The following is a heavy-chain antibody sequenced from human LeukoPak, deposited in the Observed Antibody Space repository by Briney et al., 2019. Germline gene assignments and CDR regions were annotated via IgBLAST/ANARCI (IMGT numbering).Heavy chain of an antibody. J-gene: IGHJ3*02. CDR3: ARTYYYDSSGYYYRAAFDI. CDR2: IYPGDSDT. CDR1: GYIFTSYW. Sequence: GESLKISCKASGYIFTSYWIGWVRQMPGKGLEWMGIIYPGDSDTRYSPSFRGQVTISADKSISTAYLQWSSLKASDTAMYYCARTYYYDSSGYYYRAAFDIWGQGTMVTVSS. D-gene: IGHD3-22*01. V-gene: IGHV5-51*01.